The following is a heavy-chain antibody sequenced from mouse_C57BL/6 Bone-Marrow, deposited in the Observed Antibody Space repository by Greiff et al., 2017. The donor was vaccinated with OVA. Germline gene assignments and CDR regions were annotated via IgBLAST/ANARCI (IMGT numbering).Heavy chain of an antibody. V-gene: IGHV2-9-1*01. D-gene: IGHD2-5*01. CDR3: ASTYYSNYGYFDV. Sequence: QVQLQQSGPGLVAPSQSLSITCTVSGFSLTSYAISWVRQPPGKGLEWLGVIWTGGGTNYNSALKSRLSISKDNSKSQVFLKMNSLQTDDTARYYCASTYYSNYGYFDVWGTGTTVTVSS. CDR1: GFSLTSYA. J-gene: IGHJ1*03. CDR2: IWTGGGT.